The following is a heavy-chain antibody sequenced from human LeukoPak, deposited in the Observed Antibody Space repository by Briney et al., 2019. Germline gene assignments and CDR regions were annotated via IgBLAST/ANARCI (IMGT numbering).Heavy chain of an antibody. V-gene: IGHV3-21*04. CDR3: ARDLSSRYFDWSKIY. D-gene: IGHD3-9*01. CDR1: GFTFSSYS. Sequence: PGGSLRLSCAASGFTFSSYSMNWVRQAPGKGLEWVSSISSSSSYIYYADSVKGRFTISRDNAKNSLYLQMNSLRAEDTAVYYCARDLSSRYFDWSKIYWGQGTLVTVSS. CDR2: ISSSSSYI. J-gene: IGHJ4*02.